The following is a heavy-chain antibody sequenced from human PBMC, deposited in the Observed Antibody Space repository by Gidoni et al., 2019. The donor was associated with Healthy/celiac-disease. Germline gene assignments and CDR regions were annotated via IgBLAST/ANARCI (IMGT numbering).Heavy chain of an antibody. J-gene: IGHJ6*02. D-gene: IGHD3-16*01. Sequence: EVQLVESGGGLVQPGRSLRLACTASGFTLGGYAMSWFRQAPGKGLEWVGLIRSKAYGGTTEYAASVKGRFTISRDDSKSIAYLQMNSLKTEDTAVYYWTRGGGYYYYGMDVWGQGTTVTVSS. CDR2: IRSKAYGGTT. V-gene: IGHV3-49*03. CDR3: TRGGGYYYYGMDV. CDR1: GFTLGGYA.